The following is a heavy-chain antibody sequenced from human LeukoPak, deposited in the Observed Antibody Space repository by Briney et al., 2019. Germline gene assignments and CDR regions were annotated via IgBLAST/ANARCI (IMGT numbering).Heavy chain of an antibody. D-gene: IGHD3-22*01. J-gene: IGHJ5*02. CDR2: IYSGGST. CDR1: GFTVSSNY. CDR3: ARVDYYDSSGYLP. V-gene: IGHV3-66*02. Sequence: GGSPRLSCAASGFTVSSNYMSWVRQAPGKGLEWVSVIYSGGSTYYADSVKGRFTISRDNSKNTLYLQMNSLRAEDTAVYYCARVDYYDSSGYLPWGQGTLVTVSS.